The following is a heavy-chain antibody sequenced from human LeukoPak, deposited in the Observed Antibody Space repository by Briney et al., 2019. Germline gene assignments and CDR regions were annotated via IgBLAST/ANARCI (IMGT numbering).Heavy chain of an antibody. V-gene: IGHV5-51*01. CDR1: GYSFASSW. CDR2: IYPDDSDT. CDR3: ASSYYYDIPSLPDY. D-gene: IGHD3-22*01. Sequence: GESLKISCKGSGYSFASSWIGWVRQMPGKGLEWMGIIYPDDSDTRYSPSFEGQITISADKSISTAYLQWSSLKASDTAMYYCASSYYYDIPSLPDYWGQGTLVTVSS. J-gene: IGHJ4*02.